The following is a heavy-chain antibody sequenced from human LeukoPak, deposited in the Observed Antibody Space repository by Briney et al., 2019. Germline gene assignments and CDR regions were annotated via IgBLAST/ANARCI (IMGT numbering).Heavy chain of an antibody. CDR3: ARDQDSSGRNWFDP. CDR2: INPNSGGT. Sequence: APVKVSCKASGYTFTGYYMHWVRQAPGQGLEWMGWINPNSGGTNYAQKFQGRVTMTRDTSISTAYMELSRLRSDDTAVYYCARDQDSSGRNWFDPWGQGTLVTVSS. V-gene: IGHV1-2*02. CDR1: GYTFTGYY. D-gene: IGHD3-22*01. J-gene: IGHJ5*02.